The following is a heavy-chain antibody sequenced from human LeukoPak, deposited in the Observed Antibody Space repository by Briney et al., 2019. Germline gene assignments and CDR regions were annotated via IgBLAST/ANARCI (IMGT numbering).Heavy chain of an antibody. V-gene: IGHV3-11*04. D-gene: IGHD3-16*01. J-gene: IGHJ5*02. CDR3: AKYGGEVANVVPYNWLDP. CDR1: GFSFSDYY. CDR2: ISSSGGTI. Sequence: GGSLRLSCAASGFSFSDYYMSWIRQAPGKGLEWVSYISSSGGTIYYADSVKGRFTISRDNAKNSLDLQMNNLRAEDTAVYYCAKYGGEVANVVPYNWLDPWGQGTLVTVSS.